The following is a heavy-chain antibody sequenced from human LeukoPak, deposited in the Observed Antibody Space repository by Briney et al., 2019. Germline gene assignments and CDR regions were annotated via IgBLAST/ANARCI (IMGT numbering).Heavy chain of an antibody. Sequence: ASVKVSCKASGYTFTSYGISWVRQAPGQGLEWMGWISAYNSKTNHAQKLQGRVTMNTDTSTSTAYMELRSLRSDDTAVYYCARWEVPYYDILTGYGAWDYWGQGTLVTVSS. V-gene: IGHV1-18*01. J-gene: IGHJ4*02. CDR3: ARWEVPYYDILTGYGAWDY. CDR2: ISAYNSKT. D-gene: IGHD3-9*01. CDR1: GYTFTSYG.